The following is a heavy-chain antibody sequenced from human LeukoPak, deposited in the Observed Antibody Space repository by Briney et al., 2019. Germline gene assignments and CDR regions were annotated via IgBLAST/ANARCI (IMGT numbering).Heavy chain of an antibody. CDR1: GFTFSSYG. V-gene: IGHV3-33*01. Sequence: GGSLRLSCAASGFTFSSYGMHWVRQAPGKGLERVAVIWYDGSNKYYADSVKGRFTISRDNSKNTLYLQMNSLRAEDTAVYYCARDPGYSYGLVPDYWGQGALVTVSS. J-gene: IGHJ4*02. D-gene: IGHD5-18*01. CDR2: IWYDGSNK. CDR3: ARDPGYSYGLVPDY.